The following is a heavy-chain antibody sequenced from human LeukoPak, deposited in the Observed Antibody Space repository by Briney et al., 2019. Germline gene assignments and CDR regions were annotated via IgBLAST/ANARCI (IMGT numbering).Heavy chain of an antibody. V-gene: IGHV3-48*01. CDR3: AGRDDYYPGGAFDI. J-gene: IGHJ3*02. D-gene: IGHD3-16*01. CDR1: GFTFSSYS. CDR2: ISSSSSTI. Sequence: GGSLRLSCAASGFTFSSYSMNWVRQAPGKGLEWVSYISSSSSTIYYADSVKGRFTISRDNAKNSLYLQMNSLRAEDTAVYYCAGRDDYYPGGAFDIWGQGTMVAVSS.